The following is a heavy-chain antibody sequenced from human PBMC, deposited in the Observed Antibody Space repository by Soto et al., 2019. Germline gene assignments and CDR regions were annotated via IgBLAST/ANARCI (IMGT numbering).Heavy chain of an antibody. CDR2: INPNSGGT. D-gene: IGHD6-19*01. J-gene: IGHJ5*02. Sequence: ASVKVSCKASGYSFTNYPIAWVRRAPGQGLEWMGWINPNSGGTNYAQKFQGRVTMTRDTSISTAYMELSRLRSDDTAVYYCARDKRAVAVFDPWGQGTLVTVSS. V-gene: IGHV1-2*02. CDR3: ARDKRAVAVFDP. CDR1: GYSFTNYP.